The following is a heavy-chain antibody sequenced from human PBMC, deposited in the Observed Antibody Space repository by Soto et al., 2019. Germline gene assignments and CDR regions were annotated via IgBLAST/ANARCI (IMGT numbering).Heavy chain of an antibody. CDR2: ISANGDNV. V-gene: IGHV3-9*01. J-gene: IGHJ4*02. Sequence: GGSLRLSCVASGFTVDDYAMHWVRQAPGKGLEWVSGISANGDNVDYADSVKGRFTVSRDNAKNSLFLQMNSLRPEDTAVYYCATGDGSGHHGEDVWGPGTLVTVSS. CDR1: GFTVDDYA. CDR3: ATGDGSGHHGEDV. D-gene: IGHD5-12*01.